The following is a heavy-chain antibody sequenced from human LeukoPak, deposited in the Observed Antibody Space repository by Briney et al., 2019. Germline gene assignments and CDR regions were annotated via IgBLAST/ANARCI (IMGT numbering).Heavy chain of an antibody. CDR2: IYYSGST. V-gene: IGHV4-59*12. CDR1: GGSISSYY. J-gene: IGHJ3*02. CDR3: ARLDYGDFGALDI. Sequence: SETLSLTCTVSGGSISSYYWSWIRQPPGKGLEWIGYIYYSGSTNYNPSLKSRVTISVDTSKNQFSLKLSSVTAADTAVYYCARLDYGDFGALDIWGQGTMVTVSS. D-gene: IGHD4-17*01.